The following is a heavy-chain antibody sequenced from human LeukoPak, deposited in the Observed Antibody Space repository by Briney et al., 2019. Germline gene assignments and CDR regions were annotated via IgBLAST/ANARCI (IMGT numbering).Heavy chain of an antibody. Sequence: AGSLRLSCAASGFTFSSYAVSWIRQPPGKGLEWIGEINHSGSTNYNPSLKSRVTISVDTSKNQVSLELSSVTAADTAVYYCARLPLALPAGIDYWGQGNLVTVSS. V-gene: IGHV4-34*01. CDR3: ARLPLALPAGIDY. CDR2: INHSGST. CDR1: GFTFSSYA. D-gene: IGHD2-2*01. J-gene: IGHJ4*02.